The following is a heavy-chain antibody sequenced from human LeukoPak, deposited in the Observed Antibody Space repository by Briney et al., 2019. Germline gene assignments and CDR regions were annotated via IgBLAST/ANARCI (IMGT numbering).Heavy chain of an antibody. CDR1: GFTFSSYE. V-gene: IGHV3-48*03. CDR3: ARSYVAAAGTGAFDI. Sequence: GGSLRLSCAASGFTFSSYEMNWVRQAPGKGLEWVSYISSSGSTIYYADPVKGRFTISRDNAKNSLYLQMNSLRAEDTAVYYCARSYVAAAGTGAFDIWGQGTMVTVSS. D-gene: IGHD6-13*01. J-gene: IGHJ3*02. CDR2: ISSSGSTI.